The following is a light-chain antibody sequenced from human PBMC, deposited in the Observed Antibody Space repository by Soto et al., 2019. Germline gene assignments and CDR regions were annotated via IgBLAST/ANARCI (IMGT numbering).Light chain of an antibody. V-gene: IGKV3-11*01. CDR2: DSS. Sequence: EIVLTQSPATLSLSPGERATLSCRASQSVIDYLAWYQQKPGQAPRLLIYDSSNRATGIPARFSGSGSGTDFIFTISSLEPEDFAVYYCQQRSNWPHTFGQGTKLEIK. CDR3: QQRSNWPHT. CDR1: QSVIDY. J-gene: IGKJ2*01.